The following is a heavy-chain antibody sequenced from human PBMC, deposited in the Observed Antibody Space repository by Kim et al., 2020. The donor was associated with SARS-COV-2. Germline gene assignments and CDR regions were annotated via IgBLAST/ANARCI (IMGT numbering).Heavy chain of an antibody. CDR3: ARDLVRPAGGGYPYYYYYGMDV. Sequence: GGSLRLSCAASGFTFSSYSMNWVRQAPGKGLEWVSSISSSSSYIYYADSVKGRFTISRDNAKNSLYLQMNSLRAEDTAVYYCARDLVRPAGGGYPYYYYYGMDVWGQGTTVTVSS. D-gene: IGHD5-12*01. CDR1: GFTFSSYS. V-gene: IGHV3-21*01. J-gene: IGHJ6*02. CDR2: ISSSSSYI.